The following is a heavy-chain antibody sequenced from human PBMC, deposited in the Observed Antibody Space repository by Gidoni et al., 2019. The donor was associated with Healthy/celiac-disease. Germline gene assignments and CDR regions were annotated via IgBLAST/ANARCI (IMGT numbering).Heavy chain of an antibody. J-gene: IGHJ4*02. CDR3: ARLPRRTRPYGDHHFDY. CDR1: GGSFSGYY. D-gene: IGHD4-17*01. CDR2: INHSGST. V-gene: IGHV4-34*01. Sequence: QVQLLQWGAGLLQPSAHLSVTCAVYGGSFSGYYWSWLRQPPGKGLEWIGEINHSGSTDYNPSLNSRMTRSVNTCKNQFSLMLSQVTAADTAVYYCARLPRRTRPYGDHHFDYWGQGTLVTVSS.